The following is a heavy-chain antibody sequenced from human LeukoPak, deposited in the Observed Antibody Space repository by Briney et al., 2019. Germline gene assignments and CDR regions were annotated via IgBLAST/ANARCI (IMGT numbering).Heavy chain of an antibody. J-gene: IGHJ4*02. CDR1: GFTFSRYA. Sequence: GGSLRLSCAASGFTFSRYAMSWVRQAPGKGLEWVSAISGSGGSTYYADSVKGRFTISRDNSKNTLYLQMNSLRAEDTAVYYCAKDPRAGPFDDSTEADFWGQGTLVTVSS. D-gene: IGHD3-22*01. V-gene: IGHV3-23*01. CDR3: AKDPRAGPFDDSTEADF. CDR2: ISGSGGST.